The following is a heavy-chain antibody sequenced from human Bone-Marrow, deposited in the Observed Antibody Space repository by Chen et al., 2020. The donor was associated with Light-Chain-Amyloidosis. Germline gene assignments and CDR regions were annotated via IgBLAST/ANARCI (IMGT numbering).Heavy chain of an antibody. Sequence: QVQLVESGGGVVQPGRSLRLSCAASGFTFSSYGMHWVRQAPGKGLEWVAVIWYDGSNKYYADSVKGRFTISRDNSKNTLYLQMNSLRAEDTAVYYCARENYYYSSGYGYWGQGTLVTVSS. J-gene: IGHJ4*02. D-gene: IGHD3-22*01. V-gene: IGHV3-33*01. CDR1: GFTFSSYG. CDR3: ARENYYYSSGYGY. CDR2: IWYDGSNK.